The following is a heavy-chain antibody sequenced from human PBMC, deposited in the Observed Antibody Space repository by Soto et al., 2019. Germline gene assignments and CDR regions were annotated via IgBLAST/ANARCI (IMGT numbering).Heavy chain of an antibody. D-gene: IGHD3-22*01. V-gene: IGHV1-2*02. CDR2: INPNSGGT. J-gene: IGHJ4*02. CDR1: GYTFTGYY. CDR3: ARYYYDSSGYYPYYFDY. Sequence: GASVKVSCKASGYTFTGYYMHWVRQAPGQGLEWMGWINPNSGGTNYAQKFQGRVTMTRDTSISTAYMELSRLRSDDTAVYYCARYYYDSSGYYPYYFDYWGQGTLVTVSS.